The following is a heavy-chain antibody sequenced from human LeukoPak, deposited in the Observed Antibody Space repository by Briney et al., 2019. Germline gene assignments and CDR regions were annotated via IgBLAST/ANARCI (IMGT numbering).Heavy chain of an antibody. V-gene: IGHV1-2*06. Sequence: ASVKVSCKASGYTFTGYYMNWVRQAPGPGREWLGRNNHNSGGTYYAQKFQGRVTMTRDTSISTFYMELSRLRSDDTAVYYCASWGAGSYYVDYWGQGTLVTVSS. CDR3: ASWGAGSYYVDY. CDR2: NNHNSGGT. CDR1: GYTFTGYY. D-gene: IGHD3-10*01. J-gene: IGHJ4*02.